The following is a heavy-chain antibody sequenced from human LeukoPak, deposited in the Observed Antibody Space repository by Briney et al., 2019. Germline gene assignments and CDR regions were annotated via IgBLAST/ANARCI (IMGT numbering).Heavy chain of an antibody. Sequence: ASVKVSCKASGYSFTSYGLNWVRQAPGQGLEWMGWMNPNSGNTGYAQKFQGRVTITRNTSISTAYMELSRLRSDDTAVYYCARDQEFDGFDYWGQGTLVTVSS. CDR3: ARDQEFDGFDY. D-gene: IGHD3-10*01. J-gene: IGHJ4*02. V-gene: IGHV1-8*03. CDR2: MNPNSGNT. CDR1: GYSFTSYG.